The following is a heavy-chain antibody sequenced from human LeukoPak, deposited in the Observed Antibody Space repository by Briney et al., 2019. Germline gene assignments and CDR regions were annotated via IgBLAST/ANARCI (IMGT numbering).Heavy chain of an antibody. CDR3: ARDKCSSGPTHYYYMDV. J-gene: IGHJ6*03. V-gene: IGHV4-59*01. Sequence: SETLSLTCTVSGGSISSYYWSWIRQPPGKGLEWIGYIYYSGSTYYNPSLKSRVTISVDTSKNQFSLKLSSVTAADTAVYYCARDKCSSGPTHYYYMDVWGKGTTVTVSS. D-gene: IGHD6-19*01. CDR1: GGSISSYY. CDR2: IYYSGST.